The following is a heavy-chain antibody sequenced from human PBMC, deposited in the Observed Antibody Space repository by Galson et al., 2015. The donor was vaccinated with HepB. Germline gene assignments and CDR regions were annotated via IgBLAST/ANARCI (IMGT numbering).Heavy chain of an antibody. CDR2: IWYDGSNK. J-gene: IGHJ4*02. Sequence: LRLSCAASGFTFSSYGMHWVRQAPGKGLEWVAVIWYDGSNKYYADSVKGRFTISRDNSKNTLYLQMNSLRAEDTAVYYCARDFFDYYDSSGPIDYWGQGTLVTVSS. CDR3: ARDFFDYYDSSGPIDY. CDR1: GFTFSSYG. D-gene: IGHD3-22*01. V-gene: IGHV3-33*01.